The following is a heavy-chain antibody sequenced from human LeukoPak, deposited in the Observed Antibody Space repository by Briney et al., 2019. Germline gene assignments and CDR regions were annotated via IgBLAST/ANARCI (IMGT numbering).Heavy chain of an antibody. J-gene: IGHJ4*02. V-gene: IGHV3-21*01. CDR3: ARDLYDYVWGSYRYKPLDY. CDR2: ISSSGSYI. D-gene: IGHD3-16*02. CDR1: GFTFSSYT. Sequence: PGGSLRLSCAASGFTFSSYTMNCDRQAQGKGLEWVSSISSSGSYIYYADSVKGRFTISRDNAKNSLYLQMNSLRAEDTAVYYCARDLYDYVWGSYRYKPLDYWGQGTLVTVSS.